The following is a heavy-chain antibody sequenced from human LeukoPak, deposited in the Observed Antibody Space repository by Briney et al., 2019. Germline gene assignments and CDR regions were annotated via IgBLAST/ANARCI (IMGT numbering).Heavy chain of an antibody. V-gene: IGHV5-51*01. D-gene: IGHD1-26*01. CDR2: IFPGDSDT. CDR1: GYSFTSYW. CDR3: AGLVSGSYRLSRNDWFDP. Sequence: GESLKISCKGSGYSFTSYWIGWVRQMPGKGLEWMGIIFPGDSDTRYSPSFQGQVTISADKSINTAYLQWSSLKASDTAIYYCAGLVSGSYRLSRNDWFDPWGQGTLVTVPS. J-gene: IGHJ5*02.